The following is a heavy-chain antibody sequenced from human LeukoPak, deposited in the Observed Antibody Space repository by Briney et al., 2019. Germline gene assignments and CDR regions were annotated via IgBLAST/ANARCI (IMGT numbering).Heavy chain of an antibody. Sequence: SVTVSCKASGGTFSSYAISWVRQAPGQGLEWMGGIIPIFGTANYAQKFQGRVTINADKSTSTAYMELSSLRSEDTAVYYCARGPSGYHNTGGQGTLVTVSS. CDR1: GGTFSSYA. D-gene: IGHD5-12*01. CDR2: IIPIFGTA. CDR3: ARGPSGYHNT. V-gene: IGHV1-69*06. J-gene: IGHJ4*02.